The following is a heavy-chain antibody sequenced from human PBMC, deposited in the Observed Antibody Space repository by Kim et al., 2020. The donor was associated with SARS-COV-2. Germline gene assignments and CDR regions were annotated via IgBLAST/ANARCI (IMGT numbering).Heavy chain of an antibody. CDR2: ISYEGRTH. CDR1: GFTFSSHV. D-gene: IGHD2-21*01. Sequence: GGSLRLSCAASGFTFSSHVMNWVRQAPGKGLEWVALISYEGRTHNYTDSVKGRFTVSRDNSKNTLFLQMNSLRPEDTAVYYCARNLVGDTDLGPWGQGTLVTVSS. V-gene: IGHV3-30*03. J-gene: IGHJ5*02. CDR3: ARNLVGDTDLGP.